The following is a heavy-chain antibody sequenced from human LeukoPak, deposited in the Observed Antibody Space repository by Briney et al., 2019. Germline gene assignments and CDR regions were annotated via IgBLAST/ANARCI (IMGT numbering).Heavy chain of an antibody. CDR3: ANDLGWIQLNLG. J-gene: IGHJ4*02. Sequence: GGSLRLSCAASGFTFSSYAMNWVRQAPGKGLEWVSGISGSGSRTYYADSVKGRFTISRDNSRNTVYLQMNSLRAEDTAVYYCANDLGWIQLNLGRGQGTLVTVSS. CDR2: ISGSGSRT. CDR1: GFTFSSYA. D-gene: IGHD5-18*01. V-gene: IGHV3-23*01.